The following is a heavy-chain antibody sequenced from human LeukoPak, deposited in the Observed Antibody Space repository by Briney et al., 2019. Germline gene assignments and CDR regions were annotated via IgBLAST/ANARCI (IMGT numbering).Heavy chain of an antibody. CDR1: GFTVRSNY. D-gene: IGHD1-26*01. CDR2: IYSGDGT. CDR3: ACLLRDY. J-gene: IGHJ4*02. V-gene: IGHV3-53*01. Sequence: PGGSLRLSCAASGFTVRSNYMVWVRQAPRKGLEWVSVIYSGDGTYYADSVKGRFTISRDNSKNTLYLQMNNLSVEDTAVYYCACLLRDYWGQGTLVTVSS.